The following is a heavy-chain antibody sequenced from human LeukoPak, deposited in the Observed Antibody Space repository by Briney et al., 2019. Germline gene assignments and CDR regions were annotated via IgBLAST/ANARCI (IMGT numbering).Heavy chain of an antibody. CDR3: AKSPRIIVVVPAADSLDY. J-gene: IGHJ4*02. CDR1: GFTFSSYA. Sequence: PGGSLRLSCAASGFTFSSYAMHWVRQAPGKGLEWVAVISYDGSNKYYADSVKGRFTISRDNSKNTLYLQMDSLRAEDTAVYYCAKSPRIIVVVPAADSLDYWGQGTLVTVSS. CDR2: ISYDGSNK. D-gene: IGHD2-2*01. V-gene: IGHV3-30-3*02.